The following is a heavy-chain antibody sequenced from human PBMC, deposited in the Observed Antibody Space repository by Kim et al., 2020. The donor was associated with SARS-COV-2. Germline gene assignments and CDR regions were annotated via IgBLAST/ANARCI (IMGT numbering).Heavy chain of an antibody. J-gene: IGHJ4*02. D-gene: IGHD1-26*01. CDR3: AKDPPISWDFGY. V-gene: IGHV3-30*18. Sequence: GGSLRLSCAASGFTFSDYCMHWVRQAPGKGLEWVAGISYDGSNTYYADSVKGRFTISRDNSKNKLYLQMNSLRAEDTAVYYCAKDPPISWDFGYWGQGNLVPVSS. CDR2: ISYDGSNT. CDR1: GFTFSDYC.